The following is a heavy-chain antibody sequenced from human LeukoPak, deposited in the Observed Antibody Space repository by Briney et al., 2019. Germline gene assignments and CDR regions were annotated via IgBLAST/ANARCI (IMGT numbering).Heavy chain of an antibody. CDR3: ANQYYYDSSGYLRAFDI. CDR2: ISGSGGST. V-gene: IGHV3-23*01. J-gene: IGHJ3*02. Sequence: GGSLRLSPAASGFTFSSYAMSWVRQAPGKGLEWVSAISGSGGSTYYADSVKGRFTISRDNSKNTLYLQMNSLRAEDTAVYYCANQYYYDSSGYLRAFDIWGQGTMVTVSS. D-gene: IGHD3-22*01. CDR1: GFTFSSYA.